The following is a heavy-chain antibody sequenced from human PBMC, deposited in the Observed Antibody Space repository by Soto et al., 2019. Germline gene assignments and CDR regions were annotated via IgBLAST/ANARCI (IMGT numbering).Heavy chain of an antibody. V-gene: IGHV3-23*01. J-gene: IGHJ6*02. CDR2: ISGSGGST. CDR1: GFTFSSYA. D-gene: IGHD1-1*01. CDR3: AKFTAGGLRNDYYYYYGMDV. Sequence: PGGSLRLSCAASGFTFSSYAMSWVRQAPGKGLEWVSAISGSGGSTYYADSVKGRFTISRDNSKNTLYLQMNSLRAEDTAVYYCAKFTAGGLRNDYYYYYGMDVWGQGTTVTVSS.